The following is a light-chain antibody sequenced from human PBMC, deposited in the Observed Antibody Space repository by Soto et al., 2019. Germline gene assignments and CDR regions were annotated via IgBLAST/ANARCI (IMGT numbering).Light chain of an antibody. CDR2: EVI. CDR1: SSDVGGYNY. J-gene: IGLJ1*01. V-gene: IGLV2-8*01. Sequence: QSALTQPPSASGSPGQSVTISCTGTSSDVGGYNYVSWYQQHPGNAPKLMIYEVIKRPSGVPDRFSGSKSGNTASLTVSGLQAEDEADYYCSSYAGTNNLDVFGTGTKVTVL. CDR3: SSYAGTNNLDV.